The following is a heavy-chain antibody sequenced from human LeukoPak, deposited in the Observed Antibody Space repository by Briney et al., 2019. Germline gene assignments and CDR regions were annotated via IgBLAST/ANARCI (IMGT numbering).Heavy chain of an antibody. D-gene: IGHD1-26*01. V-gene: IGHV4-59*08. Sequence: PSETLSLTCTVSSGSIGTYYWAWIRQTPGKGLEWIGYISYSGSTKHNPSLTRRITISLDTSKNQCSLELRSMTAADTAMYYCARQAGSFTTFDFWGQGTLVTVSS. J-gene: IGHJ4*02. CDR1: SGSIGTYY. CDR3: ARQAGSFTTFDF. CDR2: ISYSGST.